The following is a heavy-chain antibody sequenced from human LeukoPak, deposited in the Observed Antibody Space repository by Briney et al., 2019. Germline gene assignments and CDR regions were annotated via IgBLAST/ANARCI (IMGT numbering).Heavy chain of an antibody. CDR1: GYTLTEYY. J-gene: IGHJ4*02. V-gene: IGHV1-2*02. CDR3: STEDKYCTGTNCGVF. Sequence: ASVKVSCKASGYTLTEYYIHWVRQAPGQGLEWMGFIIPDSGGTTYQQNFQGRVTMTRDTSISTFYMELSSLRPDDTAVYYCSTEDKYCTGTNCGVFWGQGTLVTVSS. D-gene: IGHD2-2*01. CDR2: IIPDSGGT.